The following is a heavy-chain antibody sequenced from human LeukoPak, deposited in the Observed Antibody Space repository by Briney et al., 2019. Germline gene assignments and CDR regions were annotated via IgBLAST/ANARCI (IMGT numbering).Heavy chain of an antibody. V-gene: IGHV3-23*01. CDR3: YGDPTLSFDP. J-gene: IGHJ5*02. CDR1: GFTFSSYG. D-gene: IGHD4-17*01. CDR2: ISGSGEST. Sequence: GGSLRLSCAASGFTFSSYGMHWVRQAPGKGLEWVSRISGSGESTYYADSVKGRFTISRDNSKNTLYLQMSSLRAEDTAVYYSYGDPTLSFDPWGQGTLVTVSS.